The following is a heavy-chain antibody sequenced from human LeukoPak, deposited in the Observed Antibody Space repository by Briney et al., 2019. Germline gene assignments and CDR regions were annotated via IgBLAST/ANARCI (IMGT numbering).Heavy chain of an antibody. V-gene: IGHV4-34*01. CDR1: GGSFSGYY. CDR2: INHSGST. Sequence: SETLSLTCAVYGGSFSGYYWSWIRHPPGKGLEWIGAINHSGSTNYNPSLKSRVTISVDTSKNQFSLKLSSVTAADTAVYYCARGACSSTSCFGGWFDPWGQGTLVTVSS. J-gene: IGHJ5*02. CDR3: ARGACSSTSCFGGWFDP. D-gene: IGHD2-2*01.